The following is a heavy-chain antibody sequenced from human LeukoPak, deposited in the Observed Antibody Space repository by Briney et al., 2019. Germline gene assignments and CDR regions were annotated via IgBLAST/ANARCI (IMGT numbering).Heavy chain of an antibody. V-gene: IGHV4-34*01. D-gene: IGHD3-3*01. Sequence: PSETLSLTCAVYGGSFSGYYWSWIRQPPGKGLEWIGEINHSGSTNYNPSLKSRVTISVDTSKNQFSLKLGSVTAADTAVYYCARRYDFWSGSGPYYYYGMDVWGQGTTVTVSS. J-gene: IGHJ6*02. CDR1: GGSFSGYY. CDR2: INHSGST. CDR3: ARRYDFWSGSGPYYYYGMDV.